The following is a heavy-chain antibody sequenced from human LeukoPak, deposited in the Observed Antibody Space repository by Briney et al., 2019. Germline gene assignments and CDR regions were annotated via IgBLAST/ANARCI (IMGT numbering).Heavy chain of an antibody. CDR1: GFTFSSYA. J-gene: IGHJ4*02. CDR2: TSGSGGST. Sequence: GGSLRLSCAASGFTFSSYAMSRVRQAPGKGLEWVSATSGSGGSTYYADSVKGRFTISRDNSKNTLYLQMNSLRAEDTAVYYCAKALREQWLVPRGGYFDYWGQGTLVTVSS. V-gene: IGHV3-23*01. D-gene: IGHD6-19*01. CDR3: AKALREQWLVPRGGYFDY.